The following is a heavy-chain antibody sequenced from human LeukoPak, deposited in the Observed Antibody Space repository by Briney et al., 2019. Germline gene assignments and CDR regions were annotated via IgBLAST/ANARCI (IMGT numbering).Heavy chain of an antibody. D-gene: IGHD3-16*01. V-gene: IGHV1-8*03. Sequence: ASVTVSCKASGYTFTSYDINWVRQAPGQGLEWMGWMNPNSGNTGYAQKFQGRITITRNTSIRTAYMELSSLRSEDTAVYYCARERRAWGEDFWGQGTLVTVSS. CDR2: MNPNSGNT. CDR1: GYTFTSYD. J-gene: IGHJ4*02. CDR3: ARERRAWGEDF.